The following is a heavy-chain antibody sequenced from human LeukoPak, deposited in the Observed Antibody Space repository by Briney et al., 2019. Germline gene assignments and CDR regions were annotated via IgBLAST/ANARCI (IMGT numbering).Heavy chain of an antibody. CDR2: IYYSGST. CDR1: GGSISSSPYY. CDR3: ARAVTVGYDYDY. D-gene: IGHD4-23*01. J-gene: IGHJ4*02. Sequence: SETLSLICTVSGGSISSSPYYWAWVRQPPGKGLEWIGSIYYSGSTYYNPSLKSRVTISADTSKNQFSLKLTSVTAADTAVYYCARAVTVGYDYDYWGQGTLVTVSS. V-gene: IGHV4-39*01.